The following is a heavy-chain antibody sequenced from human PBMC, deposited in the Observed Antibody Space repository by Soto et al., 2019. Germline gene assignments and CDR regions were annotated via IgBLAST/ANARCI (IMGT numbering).Heavy chain of an antibody. Sequence: QVQLQESGPGLVKPSQTLSLTCSVSGASISRDDYYWSWIRQHPGKGLEWIAYIYSSGNSYYNPSLSSRVAISLGTSKNQFSLRLSSVTAADTGVYYCASALTGDYVGFDYWGQGTPATVSS. CDR3: ASALTGDYVGFDY. CDR2: IYSSGNS. V-gene: IGHV4-31*03. CDR1: GASISRDDYY. J-gene: IGHJ4*02. D-gene: IGHD3-9*01.